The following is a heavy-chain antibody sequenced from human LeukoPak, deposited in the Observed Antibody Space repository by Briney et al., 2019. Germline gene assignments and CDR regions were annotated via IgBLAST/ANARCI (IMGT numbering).Heavy chain of an antibody. D-gene: IGHD6-6*01. V-gene: IGHV3-23*01. CDR2: ISGSSSSGRT. CDR3: ARGPNSNWSGLDF. Sequence: GGSLRLSCAASGFTFSSNAMSWVRQAPGKGLEWVSAISGSSSSGRTFYADSVKGRFTVSRDNAKNTLYLQVNNLRAEDTAVYYCARGPNSNWSGLDFWGQGTLLTVSS. CDR1: GFTFSSNA. J-gene: IGHJ4*02.